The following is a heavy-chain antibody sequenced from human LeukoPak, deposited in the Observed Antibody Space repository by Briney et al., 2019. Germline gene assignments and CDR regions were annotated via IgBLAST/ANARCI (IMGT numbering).Heavy chain of an antibody. CDR2: ISAYNGNT. CDR1: GCTFTNYG. Sequence: ASVKVSCKAAGCTFTNYGISWVRQAPGQGIEWMGGISAYNGNTNYAHQLQGRVTMTTDASTRTAYMELRSLRSDDTAVFYCARHQGGMGGYWFAFWGQRTLVTVSS. D-gene: IGHD3-22*01. J-gene: IGHJ4*02. V-gene: IGHV1-18*01. CDR3: ARHQGGMGGYWFAF.